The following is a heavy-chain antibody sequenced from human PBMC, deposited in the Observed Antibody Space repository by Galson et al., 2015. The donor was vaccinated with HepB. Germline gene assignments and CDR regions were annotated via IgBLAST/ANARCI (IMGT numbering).Heavy chain of an antibody. Sequence: SVKVSCKVSGYTLTELSMHWVRQAPGKGLEWMGGFDPEDGETIYAQKFQGRVTMTEDTSTDTAYMELSSLRSEDTAVYYCATDPHLKGGDAFDIWGQGTMVTVSS. J-gene: IGHJ3*02. CDR3: ATDPHLKGGDAFDI. CDR1: GYTLTELS. V-gene: IGHV1-24*01. CDR2: FDPEDGET.